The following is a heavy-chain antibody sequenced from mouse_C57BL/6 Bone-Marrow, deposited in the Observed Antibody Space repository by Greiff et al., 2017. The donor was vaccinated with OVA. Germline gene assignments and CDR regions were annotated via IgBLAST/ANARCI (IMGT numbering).Heavy chain of an antibody. Sequence: EVHLVESGGGLVQPGGSLKLSCAASGFTFSDYGMAWVRQAPRKGPEWVAFISNLAYSIYYADTVTGRFTISRENAKNTLYLEMSSLRSEDTAMYYCAITTVVAYWYFDVWGTGTTVTVSS. CDR2: ISNLAYSI. J-gene: IGHJ1*03. CDR3: AITTVVAYWYFDV. CDR1: GFTFSDYG. V-gene: IGHV5-15*01. D-gene: IGHD1-1*01.